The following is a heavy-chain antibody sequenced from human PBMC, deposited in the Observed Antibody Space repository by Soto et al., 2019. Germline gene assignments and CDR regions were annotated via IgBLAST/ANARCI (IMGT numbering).Heavy chain of an antibody. Sequence: SETLSLTCAVSAGAITSANWLTLVRKPPGGGLEWIGEISHSGITNYKASLKSRVTMSVDKTKNDVSLKLTSVTAADTAVYYCARVLRGWFDPWGQGTPVTVSS. V-gene: IGHV4-4*02. J-gene: IGHJ5*02. CDR1: AGAITSANW. CDR3: ARVLRGWFDP. CDR2: ISHSGIT.